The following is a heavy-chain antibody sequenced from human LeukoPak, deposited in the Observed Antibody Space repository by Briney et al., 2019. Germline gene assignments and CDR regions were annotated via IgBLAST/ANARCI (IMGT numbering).Heavy chain of an antibody. CDR3: ARVDTAMVAYYYYYMDV. CDR2: ISSSGTNK. Sequence: GGSLRLSCAASGFTFSDYDRNWIRQAPGKGLEWVSSISSSGTNKYYADSVKGRFTISRDNAKNSLSLQMNSLRAEDTAVYYCARVDTAMVAYYYYYMDVWGKGTTVTISS. V-gene: IGHV3-21*01. CDR1: GFTFSDYD. J-gene: IGHJ6*03. D-gene: IGHD5-18*01.